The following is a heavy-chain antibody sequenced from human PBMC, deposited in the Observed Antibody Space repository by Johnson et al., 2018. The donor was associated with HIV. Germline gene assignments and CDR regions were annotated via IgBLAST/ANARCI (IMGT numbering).Heavy chain of an antibody. CDR1: GFTFSSYA. CDR3: ARGRDSTGDDAFDI. V-gene: IGHV3-23*04. D-gene: IGHD7-27*01. Sequence: VQSVESGGGLVQPGGSLRLSCVASGFTFSSYAMSWVRQAPGKGLEWVSVISDGGNSAYYPDSVEGRFTISRDNSKNSLYLQMNSLRAEDTAVYYCARGRDSTGDDAFDIWGQGTMVTVSS. J-gene: IGHJ3*02. CDR2: ISDGGNSA.